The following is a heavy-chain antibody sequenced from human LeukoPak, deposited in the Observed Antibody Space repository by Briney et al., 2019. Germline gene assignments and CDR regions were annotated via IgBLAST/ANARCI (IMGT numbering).Heavy chain of an antibody. CDR3: ARQKSGYSGYGTVDY. D-gene: IGHD5-12*01. V-gene: IGHV4-59*08. CDR2: IYYSGST. J-gene: IGHJ4*02. CDR1: GGSISSYY. Sequence: SETLSLTCTVSGGSISSYYWSWIRQPPGKGLEWIGYIYYSGSTNYNPSLKSRVTISVDTSKDQFSLKLSSVTAADTAVYYCARQKSGYSGYGTVDYWGQGTLVTVSS.